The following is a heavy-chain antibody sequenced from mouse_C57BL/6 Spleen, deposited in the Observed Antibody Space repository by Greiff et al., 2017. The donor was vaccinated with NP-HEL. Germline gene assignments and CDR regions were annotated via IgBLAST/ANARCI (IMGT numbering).Heavy chain of an antibody. D-gene: IGHD1-1*01. CDR2: IDPANGNT. CDR1: GFNIKNTY. Sequence: EVQGVESVAELVRPGASVKLSCTASGFNIKNTYMHWVKQRPEQGLEWIGRIDPANGNTKYAPKFQGKATITADTSSNTAYLQLSSLTSEDTAIYYCARGYYYGSRYAMDYWGQGTSVTVSS. J-gene: IGHJ4*01. CDR3: ARGYYYGSRYAMDY. V-gene: IGHV14-3*01.